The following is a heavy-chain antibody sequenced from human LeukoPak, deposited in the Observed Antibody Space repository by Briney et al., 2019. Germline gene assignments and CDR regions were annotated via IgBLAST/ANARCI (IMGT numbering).Heavy chain of an antibody. CDR2: INHSGST. Sequence: PSETLSLTCTVSGGSISSSSYYWGWIRQPPGKGLEWIGEINHSGSTNYNPSLKSRVTISVDTSKNQFSLKLSSVTAADTAVYYCARGLVFHRYYMDVWGKGTTVTVSS. J-gene: IGHJ6*03. CDR3: ARGLVFHRYYMDV. D-gene: IGHD2-8*01. V-gene: IGHV4-39*07. CDR1: GGSISSSSYY.